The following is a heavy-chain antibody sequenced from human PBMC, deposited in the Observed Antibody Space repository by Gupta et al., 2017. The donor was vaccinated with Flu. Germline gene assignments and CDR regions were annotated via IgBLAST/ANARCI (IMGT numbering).Heavy chain of an antibody. J-gene: IGHJ4*02. D-gene: IGHD1-26*01. CDR3: ARRGGGSYFGELYF. V-gene: IGHV3-33*01. CDR1: GFSFSNYG. Sequence: VQLVESGGGVVQPGRSLRLSCAASGFSFSNYGMHWVRQAPGKGLEWVTFTWFDGSSKYYGDSVKGRFTISRDNSENTLYLQMDSLRVDDTAVYYCARRGGGSYFGELYFWGQGTLVTGSS. CDR2: TWFDGSSK.